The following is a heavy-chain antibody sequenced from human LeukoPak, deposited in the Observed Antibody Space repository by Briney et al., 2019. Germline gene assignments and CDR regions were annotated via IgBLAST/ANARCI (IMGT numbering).Heavy chain of an antibody. CDR1: GFTFSTYA. D-gene: IGHD6-19*01. J-gene: IGHJ4*02. CDR3: ARGFLGGTDQYFDS. V-gene: IGHV3-23*01. CDR2: IGGGGPTT. Sequence: GGSLRLSCAASGFTFSTYAMNWVRQAPAKGLEWVSTIGGGGPTTDYADSVKDRFTISRDNSKNTLYLEMNSLRAEDTAVYFCARGFLGGTDQYFDSWGQGTLVTVSS.